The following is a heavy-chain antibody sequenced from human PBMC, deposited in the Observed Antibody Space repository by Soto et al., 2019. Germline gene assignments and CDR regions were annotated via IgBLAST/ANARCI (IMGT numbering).Heavy chain of an antibody. Sequence: VASVKVSGKASGYTFTGYYMHWVRQAPGQGLEWMGWINPNSGGTNYAQKFQGRVTMTRDTSISTAYMELSRLRSDDTAVYYCAREGGDIVLMVYAIPGYYYGMDVWGQGTTVTVSS. J-gene: IGHJ6*02. CDR2: INPNSGGT. CDR3: AREGGDIVLMVYAIPGYYYGMDV. D-gene: IGHD2-8*01. CDR1: GYTFTGYY. V-gene: IGHV1-2*02.